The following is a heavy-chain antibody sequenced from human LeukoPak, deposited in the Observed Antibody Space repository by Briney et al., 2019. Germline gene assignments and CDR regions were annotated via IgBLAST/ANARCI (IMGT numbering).Heavy chain of an antibody. V-gene: IGHV1-69*06. D-gene: IGHD1-14*01. CDR3: AREDNQHDAFDI. CDR2: IIPIFGTA. CDR1: GGTFSSYA. J-gene: IGHJ3*02. Sequence: SVKVSCKASGGTFSSYAISWVRQAPGQGLEWMGGIIPIFGTANYAQKFQGRVTITADKSTSTAYMELSSLRSEDTAVCYCAREDNQHDAFDIWGQGTMVTVSS.